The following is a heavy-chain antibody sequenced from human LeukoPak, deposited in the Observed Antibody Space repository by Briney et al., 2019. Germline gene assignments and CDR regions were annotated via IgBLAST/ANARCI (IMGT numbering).Heavy chain of an antibody. J-gene: IGHJ4*02. CDR1: GGSLIPYY. V-gene: IGHV4-59*01. D-gene: IGHD1-26*01. CDR3: ARVDSGTYYMPFDY. CDR2: IYHSGTT. Sequence: SETLSLTCTVSGGSLIPYYWSWIRQPPGKGLEWIGYIYHSGTTNYSPPLKGRATLSVDTSKNQISLRLSSVTAADTAVYFCARVDSGTYYMPFDYWGQGSLVTVSS.